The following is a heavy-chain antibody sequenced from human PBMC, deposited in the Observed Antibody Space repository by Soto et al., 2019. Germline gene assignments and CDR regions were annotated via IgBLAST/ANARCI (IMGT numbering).Heavy chain of an antibody. V-gene: IGHV1-69*13. J-gene: IGHJ4*02. CDR3: ARGVEMATNSYYFDY. CDR1: GGSFSSYA. D-gene: IGHD5-12*01. Sequence: VKLYWKASGGSFSSYASSWVRQDTRQGLEWMGGIIPIFGTANYAQKFQGRVTITADKSTSTAYMELSSLRSEDTAVYYCARGVEMATNSYYFDYWGQGTLVTVSS. CDR2: IIPIFGTA.